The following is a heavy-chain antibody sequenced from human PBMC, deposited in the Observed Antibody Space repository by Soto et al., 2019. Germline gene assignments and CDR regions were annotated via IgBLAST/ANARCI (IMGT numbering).Heavy chain of an antibody. V-gene: IGHV3-23*02. CDR2: IANSGSHS. Sequence: PGGSLRLSCAASGFTFNSCAMNWVRQAPGRGLEWVSGIANSGSHSYYGGSVRGRFTISRDNSKSTLFLQMNSLRAEDTAIYYCVKENIASTTFEKWGQGILVTVSS. J-gene: IGHJ4*02. CDR3: VKENIASTTFEK. CDR1: GFTFNSCA. D-gene: IGHD1-1*01.